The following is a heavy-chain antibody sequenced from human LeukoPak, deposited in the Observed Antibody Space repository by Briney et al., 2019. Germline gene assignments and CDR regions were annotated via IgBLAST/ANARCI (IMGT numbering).Heavy chain of an antibody. D-gene: IGHD1-26*01. CDR1: GGSFSGYY. CDR2: INHSGST. CDR3: ARTVGATKGMGY. J-gene: IGHJ4*02. V-gene: IGHV4-34*01. Sequence: SETLSLTCAVYGGSFSGYYWSWIRQPPGKGLEWIGEINHSGSTNYNPSLTSRVTISVDTSKNQFSLKLSSVTAADTAVYYCARTVGATKGMGYWGQGTLVTVSS.